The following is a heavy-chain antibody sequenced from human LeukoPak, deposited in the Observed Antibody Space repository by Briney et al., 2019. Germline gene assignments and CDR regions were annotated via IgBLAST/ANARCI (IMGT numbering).Heavy chain of an antibody. V-gene: IGHV5-51*01. Sequence: GASLKISCKGSGYSFTSYLIGWVRQQPGKGLEWMGIIWPGDSQPKYNPSFQGQVTISVDKSISTAYLQWSSLKASDTAMYYCARRGYSYDYFDYWGQGTLVTVSS. D-gene: IGHD5-18*01. CDR3: ARRGYSYDYFDY. J-gene: IGHJ4*02. CDR1: GYSFTSYL. CDR2: IWPGDSQP.